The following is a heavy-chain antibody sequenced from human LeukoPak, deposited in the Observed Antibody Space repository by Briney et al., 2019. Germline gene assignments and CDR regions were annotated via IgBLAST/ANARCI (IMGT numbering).Heavy chain of an antibody. CDR2: ISGSGGST. J-gene: IGHJ4*02. CDR1: GFIVSDNY. Sequence: GGSLRLSCAPSGFIVSDNYMSWVRQAPGKGLEWVSAISGSGGSTYYADSVKGRFTISRDNSKNTLYLQMNSLRAEDTAVYYCAKDGSTYYYDSSGYPFDYWGQGTLVTVSS. CDR3: AKDGSTYYYDSSGYPFDY. V-gene: IGHV3-23*01. D-gene: IGHD3-22*01.